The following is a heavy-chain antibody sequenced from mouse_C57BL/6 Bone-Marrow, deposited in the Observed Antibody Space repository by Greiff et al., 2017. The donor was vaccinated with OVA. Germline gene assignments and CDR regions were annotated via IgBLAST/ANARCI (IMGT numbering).Heavy chain of an antibody. D-gene: IGHD2-3*01. CDR3: TRDPIYDGYYEAWFAY. Sequence: EVKLMESGEGLVKPGGSLKLSCAASGFTFSSYAMSWVRQTPEKRLEWVAYISSGGDYIYYADTVKGRFTISRDNARNTLYLQMSSLKSEDTAMYYCTRDPIYDGYYEAWFAYWGQGTLVTVSA. J-gene: IGHJ3*01. V-gene: IGHV5-9-1*02. CDR1: GFTFSSYA. CDR2: ISSGGDYI.